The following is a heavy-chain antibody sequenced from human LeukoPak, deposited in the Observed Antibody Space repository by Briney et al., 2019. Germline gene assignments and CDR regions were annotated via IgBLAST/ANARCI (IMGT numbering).Heavy chain of an antibody. D-gene: IGHD2-8*01. V-gene: IGHV1-69*02. J-gene: IGHJ6*03. CDR1: GGTFISYT. Sequence: SVKVSCKASGGTFISYTISWVRHAPGQGLEWMGRMIPILGIANYAQKFQGRLTITADKSTSTAYMELSSLRSADTDVYYCARTYAPYYYYYYYMDVWGKGTTVTVSS. CDR3: ARTYAPYYYYYYYMDV. CDR2: MIPILGIA.